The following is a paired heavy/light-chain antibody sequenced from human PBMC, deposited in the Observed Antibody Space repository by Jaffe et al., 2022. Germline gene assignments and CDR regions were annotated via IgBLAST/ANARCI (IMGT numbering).Light chain of an antibody. J-gene: IGKJ2*01. Sequence: EIVLTQSPGTLSLSPGERATLSCRASQSVSSSYLAWYQQKPGQAPRLLIYGASSRATGIPDRFSGSGSGTDFTLTISRLEPEDFAVYYCQQYGSSMYTFGQGTKLEIK. CDR1: QSVSSSY. CDR2: GAS. CDR3: QQYGSSMYT. V-gene: IGKV3-20*01.
Heavy chain of an antibody. CDR1: GGSISSYY. CDR3: ARDSDDDYGGNRNFDY. D-gene: IGHD4-17*01. Sequence: QVQLQESGPGLVKPSETLSLTCTVSGGSISSYYWSWIRQPPGKGLEWIGYIYYSGSTNYNPSLKSRVTISVDTSKNQFSLKLSSVTAADTAVYYCARDSDDDYGGNRNFDYWGQGTLVTVSS. CDR2: IYYSGST. V-gene: IGHV4-59*01. J-gene: IGHJ4*02.